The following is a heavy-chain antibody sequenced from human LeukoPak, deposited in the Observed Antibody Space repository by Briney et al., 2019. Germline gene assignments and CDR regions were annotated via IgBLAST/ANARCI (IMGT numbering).Heavy chain of an antibody. J-gene: IGHJ2*01. V-gene: IGHV4-39*01. D-gene: IGHD4-17*01. Sequence: PSETLSLTCTVSGGSISSSSYYWGWIRQPPGKGLEWIGSIHYSGSTYYNPSLKCRVTISIDTSKNQFSLKLSSVTAADTAVYYCARPTVTTLFWYFDLWGRGTLVTVSS. CDR3: ARPTVTTLFWYFDL. CDR2: IHYSGST. CDR1: GGSISSSSYY.